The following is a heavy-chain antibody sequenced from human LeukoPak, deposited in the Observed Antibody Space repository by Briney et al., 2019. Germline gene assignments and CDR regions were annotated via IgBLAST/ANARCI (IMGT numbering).Heavy chain of an antibody. CDR1: GGSFSRYG. D-gene: IGHD2-2*01. CDR2: IIPIFGTA. J-gene: IGHJ5*02. CDR3: AGGYCSSTSCLGWFDP. Sequence: ASVTVSFKGSGGSFSRYGIRWVRQARGQGLEWMGGIIPIFGTANYAQKFQGRVTITADKSTSTAYMELSSLRSEDTAVYYCAGGYCSSTSCLGWFDPWGQGTLVTVSS. V-gene: IGHV1-69*06.